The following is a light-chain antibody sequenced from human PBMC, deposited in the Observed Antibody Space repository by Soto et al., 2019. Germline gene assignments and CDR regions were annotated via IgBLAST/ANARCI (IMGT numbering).Light chain of an antibody. CDR3: QQVSSSLFT. V-gene: IGKV3-20*01. CDR2: CAS. J-gene: IGKJ2*01. Sequence: EIVLTQSPGTLSLSPGERATLSCRASQSVRSSYLAWYQQKPGQAPRLLIYCASSRATGIPARMSGSGSGTEVTLTISRMDTEDFAMYYCQQVSSSLFTFGRGTKLEIK. CDR1: QSVRSSY.